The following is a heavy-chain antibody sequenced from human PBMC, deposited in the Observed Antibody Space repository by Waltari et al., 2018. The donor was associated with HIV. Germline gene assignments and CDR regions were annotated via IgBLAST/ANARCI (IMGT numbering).Heavy chain of an antibody. Sequence: QVQLVQSGAEVKRPGASVKVSCKASGYTFTTYAMHWVRQAPGQRLECMGWIHHGNANTKYSQRFQGRVTITSDTSANIAYMELSSLRSEDTAVYYCARDPLVRGVCGTILDSWGQGTLVTVSS. V-gene: IGHV1-3*01. CDR3: ARDPLVRGVCGTILDS. J-gene: IGHJ4*02. D-gene: IGHD3-10*01. CDR1: GYTFTTYA. CDR2: IHHGNANT.